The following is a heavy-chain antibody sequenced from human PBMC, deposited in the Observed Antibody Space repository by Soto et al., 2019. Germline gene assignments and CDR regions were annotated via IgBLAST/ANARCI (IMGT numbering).Heavy chain of an antibody. J-gene: IGHJ4*02. V-gene: IGHV3-33*01. Sequence: QVQLVESGGSVGQPGRSLRLSCTVSGFTLSSYGMHWVRQAPGKGLEWVAVIWYDGSTQYYADSVRSRFTISRDTSENTVFLQMNSLGAEDTALYYCARTRAGFLESFDKWGQGTLVTVTP. CDR2: IWYDGSTQ. D-gene: IGHD3-3*01. CDR1: GFTLSSYG. CDR3: ARTRAGFLESFDK.